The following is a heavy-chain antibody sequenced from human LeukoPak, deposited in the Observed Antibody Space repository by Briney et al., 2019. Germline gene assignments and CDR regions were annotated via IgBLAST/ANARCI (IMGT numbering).Heavy chain of an antibody. CDR2: ISGSGGST. CDR1: GFTFSSYA. D-gene: IGHD2-21*02. J-gene: IGHJ4*02. CDR3: AKDRGSRLLAKAYYFDY. V-gene: IGHV3-23*01. Sequence: GGSLRLSCAASGFTFSSYAMSWVRQAPGKGLGWVSAISGSGGSTYYADSVKGRFTISRDNSKNTLYLQMNSLRAEDTAVYYCAKDRGSRLLAKAYYFDYWGQGTLVTVSS.